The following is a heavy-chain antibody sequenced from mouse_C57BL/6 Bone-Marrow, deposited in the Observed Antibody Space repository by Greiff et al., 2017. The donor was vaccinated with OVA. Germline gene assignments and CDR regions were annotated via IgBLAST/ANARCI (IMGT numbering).Heavy chain of an antibody. D-gene: IGHD2-5*01. CDR2: IYPGSGST. V-gene: IGHV1-55*01. J-gene: IGHJ1*03. CDR3: ARYYSNYGYFDV. CDR1: GYTFTSYW. Sequence: QFQLQQPGAELVKPGASVKMSCKASGYTFTSYWITWLKQRPGQGLEWIGDIYPGSGSTTYNEKFKSKATLTVDTSSSTAYMQLSSLTSEDSAVYYCARYYSNYGYFDVWGTGTTVTVSS.